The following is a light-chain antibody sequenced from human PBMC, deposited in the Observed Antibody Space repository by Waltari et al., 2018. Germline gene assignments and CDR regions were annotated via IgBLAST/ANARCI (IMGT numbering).Light chain of an antibody. V-gene: IGKV1-9*01. CDR2: AAS. CDR3: QQLNSYS. CDR1: QGISSY. J-gene: IGKJ3*01. Sequence: IQLTQSPSSLSASVGDRVTITCRASQGISSYLAWYQQNPGKAPKLLIYAASTLQSGVPSRFSGSGSGTDFTLTISSLQPEDFATYYCQQLNSYSFGPGTKVDIK.